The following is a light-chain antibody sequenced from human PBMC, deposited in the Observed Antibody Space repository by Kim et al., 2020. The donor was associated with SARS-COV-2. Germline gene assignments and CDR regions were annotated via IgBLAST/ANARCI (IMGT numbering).Light chain of an antibody. CDR2: KDS. CDR3: QSADSSGTYV. J-gene: IGLJ1*01. CDR1: ALPKQY. Sequence: SRGQTARITCSGDALPKQYAYWYQQKPGQAPVLVIYKDSERPSGIPERFSGSSSGTTVTLTISGVQAEDEADYYCQSADSSGTYVFGTGTKVTVL. V-gene: IGLV3-25*03.